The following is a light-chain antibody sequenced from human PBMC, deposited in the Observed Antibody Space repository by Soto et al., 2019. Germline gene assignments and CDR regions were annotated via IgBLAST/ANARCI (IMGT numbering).Light chain of an antibody. Sequence: QSALTQPASVSGSPGQSITISCTGTSSDVGVYNYVSWYQQHPGKAPKVMIYEVTNRPSGVSNRFSGSKSGNTASLTISGLQAEDEDDYYCSSYTSSITYVFGTGTKVTVL. J-gene: IGLJ1*01. CDR2: EVT. CDR3: SSYTSSITYV. V-gene: IGLV2-14*01. CDR1: SSDVGVYNY.